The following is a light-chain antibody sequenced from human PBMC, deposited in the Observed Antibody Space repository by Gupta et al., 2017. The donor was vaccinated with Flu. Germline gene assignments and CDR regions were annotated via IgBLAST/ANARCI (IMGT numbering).Light chain of an antibody. J-gene: IGKJ5*01. CDR3: MQDLHPPT. CDR1: QSLLHSNGYNY. Sequence: DIVMTQSPLSLPVTPGEPASISCRSSQSLLHSNGYNYLDWYLQKPGQSPQLLIYLGSNRASGVPDRFSGSGSGTDFTLKISRVEAEDVGVYYCMQDLHPPTFGQGTRLEIK. CDR2: LGS. V-gene: IGKV2-28*01.